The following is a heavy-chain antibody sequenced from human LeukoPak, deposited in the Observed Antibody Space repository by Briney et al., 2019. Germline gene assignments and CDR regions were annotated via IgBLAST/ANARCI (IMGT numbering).Heavy chain of an antibody. CDR2: IIPKFGSA. D-gene: IGHD3-16*02. Sequence: ASVKVSCKASGYTFTAYYIHWVRQAPEQGLEWMGTIIPKFGSANYAQKFQDRLTLTTDESTSTGYMELSNLRSEDTAVYFCARDNFAPSGVKYFQLWGPGTLVTVSS. J-gene: IGHJ1*01. CDR1: GYTFTAYY. CDR3: ARDNFAPSGVKYFQL. V-gene: IGHV1-69*05.